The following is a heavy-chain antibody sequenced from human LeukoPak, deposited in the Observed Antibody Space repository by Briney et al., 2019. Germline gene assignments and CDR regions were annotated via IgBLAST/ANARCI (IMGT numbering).Heavy chain of an antibody. CDR1: GYTFTDYY. D-gene: IGHD3-3*01. Sequence: ASVKVSCKSSGYTFTDYYIHWVRQAPGQGLEWMGWINPKSGGTHFSQSFQGRVTMTRDTSISTAYMELSWLRSDDPAVYYCAKFPAGGVVIRDYYFDYWGQGTLVTVSS. CDR2: INPKSGGT. CDR3: AKFPAGGVVIRDYYFDY. V-gene: IGHV1-2*02. J-gene: IGHJ4*02.